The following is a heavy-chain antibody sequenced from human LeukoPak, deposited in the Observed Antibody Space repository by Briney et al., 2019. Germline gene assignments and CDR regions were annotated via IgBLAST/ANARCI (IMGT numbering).Heavy chain of an antibody. Sequence: GGSLRLSCAASGFTFSTYAMSWVRQAPGKGLEWVSSTSSSSSYIYYADSVKGRFTISRDNAKNSLYLQMNSLRAEDTAVYYCARDPGSSSGFDAFDIWGQGTMVTVSS. J-gene: IGHJ3*02. D-gene: IGHD6-19*01. CDR3: ARDPGSSSGFDAFDI. CDR2: TSSSSSYI. V-gene: IGHV3-21*01. CDR1: GFTFSTYA.